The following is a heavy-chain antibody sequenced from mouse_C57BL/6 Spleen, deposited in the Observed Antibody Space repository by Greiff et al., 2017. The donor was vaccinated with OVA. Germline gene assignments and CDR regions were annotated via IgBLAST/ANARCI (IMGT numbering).Heavy chain of an antibody. J-gene: IGHJ1*03. CDR2: IDPSDSYT. CDR1: GYTFTSYW. D-gene: IGHD3-2*02. Sequence: QVQLQQSGAELVKPGASVKLSCKASGYTFTSYWMQWVKQRPGQGLEWIGEIDPSDSYTNYNQKFKGKATLTVDTSSSTAYMQLSSLTSEDSAVYYCARGRQLRGYFDVWGTGTTVTVSS. CDR3: ARGRQLRGYFDV. V-gene: IGHV1-50*01.